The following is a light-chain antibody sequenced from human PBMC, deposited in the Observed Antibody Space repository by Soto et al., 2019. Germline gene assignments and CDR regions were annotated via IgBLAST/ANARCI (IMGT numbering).Light chain of an antibody. CDR3: QQYNSYSRT. CDR2: KAS. Sequence: DIQMTQSPSTLSASVGDRVTITCRASQSISSWLAWYQQKPGKAPKLLIYKASSLESEVPSRFSGSGSGTEFTLTISSLQPDDFATYYCQQYNSYSRTFGQGT. V-gene: IGKV1-5*03. CDR1: QSISSW. J-gene: IGKJ1*01.